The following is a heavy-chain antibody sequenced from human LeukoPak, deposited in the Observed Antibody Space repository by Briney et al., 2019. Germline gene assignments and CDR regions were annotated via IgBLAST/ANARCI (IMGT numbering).Heavy chain of an antibody. Sequence: SETLSLTCAVSGYSISSGYYWSWIRQPPGKGLEWIGEINHSGSTNYNPSLKSRVTISVDTSKNQFSLKLSSVTAADTAVYYCAGDSSGTIPEDYWGQGTLVTVSS. CDR2: INHSGST. CDR3: AGDSSGTIPEDY. V-gene: IGHV4-34*01. D-gene: IGHD3-22*01. J-gene: IGHJ4*02. CDR1: GYSISSGYY.